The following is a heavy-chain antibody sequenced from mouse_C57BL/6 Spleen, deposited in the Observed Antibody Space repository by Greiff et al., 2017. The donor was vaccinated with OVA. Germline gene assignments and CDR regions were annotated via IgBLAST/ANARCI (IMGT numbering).Heavy chain of an antibody. Sequence: EVMLVESGGGLVQPGGSLKLPCAASGFTFSDYYMYWVRQTPEKRLEWVAYISNGGGSTYYPDTVKGRFTISRDNAKNTLYLQMSRLKSEDTAMYYCARLYGNYGAMDYWGQGTSVTVSS. D-gene: IGHD2-1*01. CDR1: GFTFSDYY. CDR3: ARLYGNYGAMDY. V-gene: IGHV5-12*01. J-gene: IGHJ4*01. CDR2: ISNGGGST.